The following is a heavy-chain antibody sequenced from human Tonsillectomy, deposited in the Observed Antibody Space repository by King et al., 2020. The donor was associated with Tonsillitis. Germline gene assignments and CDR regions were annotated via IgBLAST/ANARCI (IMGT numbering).Heavy chain of an antibody. Sequence: EVQLVESGGGLIQPGGSLRLSCAASGLTVNDHYMSWVRQAPGKGLEWVSVIFSGGSTYFADSVKGRFTVSRDSSKNILYLQMNSLKAEDTAVYYCARNFLNCTSTTCLSFYYDYMDVWGRGTTVTVSS. CDR2: IFSGGST. CDR3: ARNFLNCTSTTCLSFYYDYMDV. D-gene: IGHD2-2*01. V-gene: IGHV3-53*01. J-gene: IGHJ6*03. CDR1: GLTVNDHY.